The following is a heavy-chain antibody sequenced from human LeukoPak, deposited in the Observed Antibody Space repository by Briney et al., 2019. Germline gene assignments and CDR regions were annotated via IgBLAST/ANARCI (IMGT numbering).Heavy chain of an antibody. J-gene: IGHJ6*03. CDR1: GFSFSSYG. CDR2: IGTSSTTI. CDR3: ARFAAGGSYYYYMDV. Sequence: PGGSLRLSCEGSGFSFSSYGMNWVRQPPGKGLEWVSNIGTSSTTIYYADSVKGRFTISRDNAKNSLYLQMNSLRADDTAVYYCARFAAGGSYYYYMDVWGKGTTVTVSS. V-gene: IGHV3-48*01. D-gene: IGHD6-25*01.